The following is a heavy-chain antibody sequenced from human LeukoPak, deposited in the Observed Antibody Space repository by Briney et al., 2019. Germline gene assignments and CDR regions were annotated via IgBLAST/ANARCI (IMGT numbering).Heavy chain of an antibody. Sequence: GRSLRLSCAASGFTFDDYAMHWVRQAPGKGLEWVSGISWNSGSIGYADSVKGRFTISRDNAKNSLYLQMNSLRAEDTAVYYFSTPPGSSVYPKYSHHWGKATLVTVSS. D-gene: IGHD3-22*01. J-gene: IGHJ1*01. CDR2: ISWNSGSI. CDR1: GFTFDDYA. V-gene: IGHV3-9*01. CDR3: STPPGSSVYPKYSHH.